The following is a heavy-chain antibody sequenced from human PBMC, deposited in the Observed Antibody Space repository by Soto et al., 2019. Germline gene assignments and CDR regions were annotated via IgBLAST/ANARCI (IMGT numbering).Heavy chain of an antibody. J-gene: IGHJ6*03. V-gene: IGHV4-59*01. Sequence: QVQLQESGPGLVKPSETLSLTCTVSGGSISSYYWSWIRQPPGKGLEWIGYIYYSGSTNYNPSLKSRVTISVDTSKNQFSLKLSSVTAADTAVYYCARRTVYDSSWDYYYYMDVWGKGTTVTVSS. CDR1: GGSISSYY. CDR2: IYYSGST. CDR3: ARRTVYDSSWDYYYYMDV. D-gene: IGHD3-16*01.